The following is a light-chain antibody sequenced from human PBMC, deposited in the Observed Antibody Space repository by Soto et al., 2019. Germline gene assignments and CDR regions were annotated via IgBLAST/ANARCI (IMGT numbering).Light chain of an antibody. J-gene: IGKJ2*01. Sequence: DIQMTQSPSSLSASVGDRVSITCRASQNINTYLNWYQLKAGKAPKLLIFAASSLQSGVPSRFSGSGSGTDFTLTISGLQPEDFATYYCQQSYSSPLMYTFGQGTKLDI. CDR2: AAS. CDR1: QNINTY. V-gene: IGKV1-39*01. CDR3: QQSYSSPLMYT.